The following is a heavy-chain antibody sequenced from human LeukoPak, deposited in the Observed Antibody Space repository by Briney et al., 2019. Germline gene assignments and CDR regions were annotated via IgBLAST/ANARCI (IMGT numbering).Heavy chain of an antibody. D-gene: IGHD3-10*01. J-gene: IGHJ4*02. Sequence: SETLSLTCAVSGGSISSGGYSWSWIRQPPGKGLEWIGYIYYSGSTYYNPSLKSRVTISVDTSKNQFSLKLSSVTAADTAVYYCARERVLTYYYGSGSKYYFDYWGQGTLVTVSS. CDR2: IYYSGST. V-gene: IGHV4-30-4*07. CDR1: GGSISSGGYS. CDR3: ARERVLTYYYGSGSKYYFDY.